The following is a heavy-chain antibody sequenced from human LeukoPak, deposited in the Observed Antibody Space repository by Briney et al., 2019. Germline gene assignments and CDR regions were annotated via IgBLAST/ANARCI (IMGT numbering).Heavy chain of an antibody. D-gene: IGHD3-22*01. CDR2: ISSSSSTI. Sequence: GGPLRLSCAASGFTFSSYSMNWVRQAPGKGLEWVSYISSSSSTIYYADSVKGRFTISRDNAKNSLYLQMNSLRAEDTAVYYCARSGHYYDSSGYYMSWGQGTLVTVSS. J-gene: IGHJ5*02. CDR3: ARSGHYYDSSGYYMS. V-gene: IGHV3-48*01. CDR1: GFTFSSYS.